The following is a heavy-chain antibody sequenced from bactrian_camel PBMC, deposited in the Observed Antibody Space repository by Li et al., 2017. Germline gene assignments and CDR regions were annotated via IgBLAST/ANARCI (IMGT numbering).Heavy chain of an antibody. CDR3: TKGVGGTPYN. CDR1: GSTGSTWSTYS. CDR2: VDTSLGTT. J-gene: IGHJ4*01. V-gene: IGHV3S54*01. Sequence: QVQLVESGGGSVQSGGTLRLSCALSGSTGSTWSTYSMGWFRQAPGKEREAVATVDTSLGTTWYVDSVKGRFTISRDNAKNTLYLQLNSLKTEDTAMYYCTKGVGGTPYNWGQGTQVTVS. D-gene: IGHD6*01.